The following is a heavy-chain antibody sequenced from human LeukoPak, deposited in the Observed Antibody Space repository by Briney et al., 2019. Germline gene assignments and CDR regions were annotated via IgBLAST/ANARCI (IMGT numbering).Heavy chain of an antibody. CDR2: IIPILGIA. CDR1: GGTFSSYA. Sequence: SVKVSCKASGGTFSSYAISWVRQAPGQGLEWMGRIIPILGIANYAQKFQGRVTITADKSTGTAYMELSSLRSEDTAVYYCARDRTQLRDWFDPWGQGTLVTVSS. CDR3: ARDRTQLRDWFDP. D-gene: IGHD1-7*01. V-gene: IGHV1-69*04. J-gene: IGHJ5*02.